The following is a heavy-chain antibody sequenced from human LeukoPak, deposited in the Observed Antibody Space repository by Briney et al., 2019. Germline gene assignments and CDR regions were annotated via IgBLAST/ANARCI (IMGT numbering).Heavy chain of an antibody. J-gene: IGHJ6*02. Sequence: PGGSLRLSCAASGFTFSSYSMNWVRQAPGKGLEWVSHITASGTAMFYADSVKGRFTISRDNAKNSLYLQMNSLRLEDTAIYYCAWGMDVWGQGTTVTVSS. CDR1: GFTFSSYS. V-gene: IGHV3-48*01. CDR3: AWGMDV. CDR2: ITASGTAM.